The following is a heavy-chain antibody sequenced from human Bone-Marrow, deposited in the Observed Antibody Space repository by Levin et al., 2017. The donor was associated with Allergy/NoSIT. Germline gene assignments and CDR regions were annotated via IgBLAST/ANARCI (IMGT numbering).Heavy chain of an antibody. V-gene: IGHV3-21*01. D-gene: IGHD1-26*01. CDR3: AKALPRGGSCRASYDY. J-gene: IGHJ4*02. Sequence: PGGSLRLSCAASGFTFSAYTMTWVRQAPGKGLEWVSSISSTSFYIYYADSVQGRFTISRDDAADSLFLQMNDLRAEDTAVYYCAKALPRGGSCRASYDYWGQGALVTVSS. CDR1: GFTFSAYT. CDR2: ISSTSFYI.